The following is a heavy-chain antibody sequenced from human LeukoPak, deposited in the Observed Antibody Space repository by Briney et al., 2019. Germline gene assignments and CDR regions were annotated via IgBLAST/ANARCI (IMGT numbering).Heavy chain of an antibody. D-gene: IGHD5-18*01. V-gene: IGHV1-69*01. CDR3: ARERARYSSVAFDI. CDR1: GGTFSSYA. CDR2: IIPIFGTA. J-gene: IGHJ3*02. Sequence: SVKVSCTASGGTFSSYAISWVRQAPGQGLEWMGGIIPIFGTANYAQKFQGRVTITADESTSTAYMELSSLRSEDTAVYYCARERARYSSVAFDIWGQGTMVTVSS.